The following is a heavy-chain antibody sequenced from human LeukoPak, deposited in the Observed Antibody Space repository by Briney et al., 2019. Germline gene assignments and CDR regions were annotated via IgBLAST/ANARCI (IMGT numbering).Heavy chain of an antibody. CDR3: AREPYPPPWYYFDY. CDR2: INPNSGGT. D-gene: IGHD2-8*02. V-gene: IGHV1-2*02. Sequence: WASVKVSCKASGYTFTSYYMHWVRQAPGQGLEWMGWINPNSGGTSCAQKFQGRVTMTRDTSISTAYMELSRLRSDDTAFYYCAREPYPPPWYYFDYWGQGTLVTVSS. CDR1: GYTFTSYY. J-gene: IGHJ4*02.